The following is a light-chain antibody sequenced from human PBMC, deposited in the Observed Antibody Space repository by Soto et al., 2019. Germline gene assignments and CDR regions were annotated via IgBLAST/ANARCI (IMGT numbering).Light chain of an antibody. CDR1: QSVKTY. Sequence: EIVLTQSLATLSLSTGDRPTLNCRASQSVKTYLAWYQQRPGQAPRFLIYDASYRATGIPARFSGSGSGTNFTLTISSVEPVDFAVYYCKQRTNWPGLSFGQGTRLGIK. V-gene: IGKV3-11*01. CDR2: DAS. J-gene: IGKJ5*01. CDR3: KQRTNWPGLS.